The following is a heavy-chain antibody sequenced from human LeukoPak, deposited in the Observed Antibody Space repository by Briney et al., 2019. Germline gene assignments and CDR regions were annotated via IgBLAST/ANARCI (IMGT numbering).Heavy chain of an antibody. J-gene: IGHJ4*02. CDR3: ARASGDYGDYGQIVDY. Sequence: SQTLSLTCTVSGGSISSGGYYWSWIRQHPGKGLEWIGYIYYSGSTYYNPSLKSRVTISVDTSKNQFSLKLSSVTAADTAVYYCARASGDYGDYGQIVDYWGQGTLVTVSS. V-gene: IGHV4-31*03. CDR1: GGSISSGGYY. D-gene: IGHD4-17*01. CDR2: IYYSGST.